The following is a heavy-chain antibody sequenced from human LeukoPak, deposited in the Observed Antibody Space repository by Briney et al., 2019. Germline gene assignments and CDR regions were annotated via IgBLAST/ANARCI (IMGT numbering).Heavy chain of an antibody. CDR1: GYTFTSYG. D-gene: IGHD3-22*01. CDR3: ARDLRYYDSSGYYRGGDY. V-gene: IGHV1-18*01. CDR2: ISAYNGNT. J-gene: IGHJ4*02. Sequence: GASVKVSCKASGYTFTSYGISWVRQAPGQGLEWMGWISAYNGNTNYAQKLQGRVTMTTDTSTSTAYMELRSLRSDDTAVYYCARDLRYYDSSGYYRGGDYWGQGTLVTVSS.